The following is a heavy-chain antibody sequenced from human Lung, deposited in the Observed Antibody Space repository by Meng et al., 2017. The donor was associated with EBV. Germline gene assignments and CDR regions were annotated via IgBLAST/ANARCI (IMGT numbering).Heavy chain of an antibody. D-gene: IGHD2-15*01. CDR3: AREWCSGGSCYPDY. CDR1: GDSNNSRDYY. Sequence: LQVPGPVRVNPSPHLSLPCGVSGDSNNSRDYYWSWIRQPPGKGLEWIGYIYSSGSTYYNPSLKSRVTISVDTSKNQFSLKLSSVTAADTAVYYCAREWCSGGSCYPDYWGQGTLVTVSS. V-gene: IGHV4-30-4*01. J-gene: IGHJ4*02. CDR2: IYSSGST.